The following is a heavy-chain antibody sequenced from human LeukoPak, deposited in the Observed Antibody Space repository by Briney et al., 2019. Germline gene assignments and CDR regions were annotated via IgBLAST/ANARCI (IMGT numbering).Heavy chain of an antibody. D-gene: IGHD1-26*01. CDR2: IGAIGNT. Sequence: PGGSLRLSCAASGFTFSDYAMNWVRQAPGKGLEWISAIGAIGNTFYADSVKGRFTISRDNSNNAVHLQMNSLRVEDTAIYYCAKRGPGSLPGSYDYWGQGTLVTVSS. CDR3: AKRGPGSLPGSYDY. CDR1: GFTFSDYA. V-gene: IGHV3-23*01. J-gene: IGHJ4*02.